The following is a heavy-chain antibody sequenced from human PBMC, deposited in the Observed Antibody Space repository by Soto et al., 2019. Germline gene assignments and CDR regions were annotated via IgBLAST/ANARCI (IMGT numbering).Heavy chain of an antibody. J-gene: IGHJ5*02. CDR3: ARVVHAELRWFDP. CDR1: GGAIISGGYS. V-gene: IGHV4-30-2*01. Sequence: SETLSLTCAVSGGAIISGGYSWSCIRQPPGKGLEWIGYIYHSGSTYYNPSLKSRVTISVDRSKNQFSLKLSSVTAADTAVYYCARVVHAELRWFDPWGQGTLVTVSS. CDR2: IYHSGST. D-gene: IGHD1-7*01.